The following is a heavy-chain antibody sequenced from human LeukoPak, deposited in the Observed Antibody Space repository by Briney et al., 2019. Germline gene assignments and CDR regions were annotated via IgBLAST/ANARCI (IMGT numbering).Heavy chain of an antibody. CDR1: GGSFSGYY. V-gene: IGHV4-34*01. CDR2: INHSGST. CDR3: ARGGVRPDSSGYHY. Sequence: SETLSLTCAVYGGSFSGYYWSWIRQPPGKGLEWIGEINHSGSTNYNPSLKSRVTISVDTSKNQFSLKLSSVTAADTAVYYCARGGVRPDSSGYHYWGQGTLVTVSS. D-gene: IGHD3-22*01. J-gene: IGHJ4*02.